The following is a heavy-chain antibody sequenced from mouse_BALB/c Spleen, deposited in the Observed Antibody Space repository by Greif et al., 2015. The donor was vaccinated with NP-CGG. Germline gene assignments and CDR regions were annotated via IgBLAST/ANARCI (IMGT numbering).Heavy chain of an antibody. J-gene: IGHJ1*01. CDR3: ARDGNYWYFDV. CDR1: GFTFSDYY. CDR2: ISDGGSYT. Sequence: VKLLESGGGLVKPGGSLKLSCAASGFTFSDYYMYWVRQTPEKRLEWVATISDGGSYTYYPDSAKGRFTISRDNAKNNLYLQMSSLKSEDTAMYYCARDGNYWYFDVWGAGTTVTVSS. V-gene: IGHV5-4*02. D-gene: IGHD2-1*01.